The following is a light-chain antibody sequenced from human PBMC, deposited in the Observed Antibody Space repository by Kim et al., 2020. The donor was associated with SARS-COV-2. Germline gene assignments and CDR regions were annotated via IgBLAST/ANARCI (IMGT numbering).Light chain of an antibody. V-gene: IGKV3-11*01. CDR3: QKHSKWPPAPS. CDR1: HSIVIS. CDR2: VAP. Sequence: PGEGATPSCRPSHSIVISIAWYQQTRGQAPRRLIYVAPIRATGIPDRFSVSVSVTDFSLTLGGLGPEDFGVYICQKHSKWPPAPSFGGGAKMDIK. J-gene: IGKJ4*01.